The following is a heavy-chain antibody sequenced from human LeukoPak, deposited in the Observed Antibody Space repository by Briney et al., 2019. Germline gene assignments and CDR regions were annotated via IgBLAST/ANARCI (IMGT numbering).Heavy chain of an antibody. Sequence: GASVKVSCKGSAGTFSSYAISWVRQAPGQGLEWMGGIIPIFGTANYAQKFQGRVTITADESTSTAYMELSSLRSEDTAVYYCAREWGYGHDYWGQGTLVTVSS. CDR3: AREWGYGHDY. J-gene: IGHJ4*02. CDR1: AGTFSSYA. CDR2: IIPIFGTA. D-gene: IGHD3-16*01. V-gene: IGHV1-69*01.